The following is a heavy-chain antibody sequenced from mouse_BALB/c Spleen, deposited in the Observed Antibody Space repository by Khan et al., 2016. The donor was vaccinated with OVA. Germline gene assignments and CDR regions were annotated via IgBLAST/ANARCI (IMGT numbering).Heavy chain of an antibody. CDR3: TRHGYVAWFTY. Sequence: QLKQSGPELMKPGASVEISCKASGYAFTSYYIHWVMQSHGTSLEWIGYIDPFSGGTTYNQKFKGKATLTVDKSSSTAYIHLTNLTSEDSAVYYRTRHGYVAWFTYWGQGTLVTVSA. J-gene: IGHJ3*01. V-gene: IGHV1S135*01. CDR2: IDPFSGGT. D-gene: IGHD2-2*01. CDR1: GYAFTSYY.